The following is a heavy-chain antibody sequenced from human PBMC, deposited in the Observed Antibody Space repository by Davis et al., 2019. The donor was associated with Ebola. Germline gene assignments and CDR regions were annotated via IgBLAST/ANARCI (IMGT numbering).Heavy chain of an antibody. CDR1: GGSVSSGGYY. D-gene: IGHD4-17*01. J-gene: IGHJ6*02. CDR2: INHSGST. CDR3: ARFTVTTPLCGMDV. V-gene: IGHV4-61*08. Sequence: SETLSLTCTVSGGSVSSGGYYWNWIRQPPGKGLEWLGEINHSGSTNYNPSLKSRVTISVDTSKNQFSLKLSSVTAADTAVYYCARFTVTTPLCGMDVWGQGTTVTVSS.